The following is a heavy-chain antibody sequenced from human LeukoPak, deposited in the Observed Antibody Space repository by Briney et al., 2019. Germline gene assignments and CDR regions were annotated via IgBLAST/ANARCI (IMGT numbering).Heavy chain of an antibody. CDR1: GFTFSDYY. V-gene: IGHV3-11*04. J-gene: IGHJ4*02. Sequence: GGSLRLSCAASGFTFSDYYMSWIRQAPGKGLEWVSYVSSSGSTIYYADSVKGRFTISRDNAKNSLYLQMNSLRAEDTAVYYCARELWFGELFDYWGQGTLVTVSS. CDR2: VSSSGSTI. D-gene: IGHD3-10*01. CDR3: ARELWFGELFDY.